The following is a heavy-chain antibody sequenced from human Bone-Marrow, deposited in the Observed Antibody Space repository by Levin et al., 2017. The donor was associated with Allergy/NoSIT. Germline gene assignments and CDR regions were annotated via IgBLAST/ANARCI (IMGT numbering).Heavy chain of an antibody. CDR2: IYPGDSDT. D-gene: IGHD2-2*01. J-gene: IGHJ6*02. V-gene: IGHV5-51*01. CDR1: RYSFTSYW. Sequence: KVSCKGSRYSFTSYWIAWVRQMPGKGLEWMGIIYPGDSDTRYSPSFQGQVTISADKSITTAYLQWSSLKASDTAMYYCARQKFIRSPSLSFRLEYYYYYYGRDVWGQGTTVTVSS. CDR3: ARQKFIRSPSLSFRLEYYYYYYGRDV.